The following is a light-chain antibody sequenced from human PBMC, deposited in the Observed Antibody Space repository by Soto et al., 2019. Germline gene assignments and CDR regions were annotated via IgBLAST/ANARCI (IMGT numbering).Light chain of an antibody. CDR3: QQYDTYPWT. Sequence: DIQMTQSPSTLSATAGDRVTITCRASQSISSWLAWYQQKGSKAPKLLIYDASSLQSGVPSRFSGSGSGTEFTLSISSLQTDDFATYYCQQYDTYPWTFGQGTKVDIK. CDR2: DAS. J-gene: IGKJ1*01. CDR1: QSISSW. V-gene: IGKV1-5*01.